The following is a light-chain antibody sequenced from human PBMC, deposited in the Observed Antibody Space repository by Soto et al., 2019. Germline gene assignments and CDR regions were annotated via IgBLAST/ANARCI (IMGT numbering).Light chain of an antibody. CDR3: QQYNGYSRT. V-gene: IGKV1-5*01. J-gene: IGKJ1*01. CDR2: DAS. CDR1: QSISNW. Sequence: DIQMTHSPSTLSASVGDRVTITCRASQSISNWLAWYQQKPGKAPKPLIYDASSLDSGVPSRFSGSGSGTEFTLTISSMQPDDFATFYCQQYNGYSRTFGQGTKVDIK.